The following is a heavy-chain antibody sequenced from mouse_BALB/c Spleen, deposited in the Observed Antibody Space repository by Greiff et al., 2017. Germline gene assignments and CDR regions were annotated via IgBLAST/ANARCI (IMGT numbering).Heavy chain of an antibody. CDR3: ATLLRLRYYFDY. CDR2: ISSGGST. J-gene: IGHJ2*01. D-gene: IGHD1-2*01. Sequence: LVESGGGLVKPGGSLKLSCAASGFTFSSYAMSWVRQTPEKRLEWVASISSGGSTYYPDSVKGRFTISRDNARNILYLQMSSLRSEDTAMYYCATLLRLRYYFDYWGQGTTLTVSS. V-gene: IGHV5-6-5*01. CDR1: GFTFSSYA.